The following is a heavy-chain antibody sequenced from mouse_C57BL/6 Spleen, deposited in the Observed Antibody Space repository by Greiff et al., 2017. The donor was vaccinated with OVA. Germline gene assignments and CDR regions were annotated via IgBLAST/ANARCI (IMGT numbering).Heavy chain of an antibody. CDR3: ASLYYYGSSPFAY. Sequence: VQLQQPGAELVRPGSSVKLSCKASGYTFTSYWMDWVKQRPGQGLEWIGNIYPSDSETHYNQKFKDKATLTVDKSSSTAYMQLSSLTSEDSAVYYCASLYYYGSSPFAYWGQGTLVTVSA. V-gene: IGHV1-61*01. D-gene: IGHD1-1*01. J-gene: IGHJ3*01. CDR1: GYTFTSYW. CDR2: IYPSDSET.